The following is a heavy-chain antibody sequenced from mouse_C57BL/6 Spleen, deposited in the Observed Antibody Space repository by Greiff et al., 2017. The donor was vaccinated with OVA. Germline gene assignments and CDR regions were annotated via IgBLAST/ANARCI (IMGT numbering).Heavy chain of an antibody. D-gene: IGHD1-3*01. Sequence: QVQLQQPGAELVKPGASVKLSCKASGYTFTSYWMQWVKQRPGQGLEWIGEIDPSDSYTNYNQKFKGKATLTVDTSSSTAYMQLSSLTSEDSAVYYCARKEWYLAFDVWGTGTTVTVSS. J-gene: IGHJ1*03. CDR3: ARKEWYLAFDV. CDR2: IDPSDSYT. CDR1: GYTFTSYW. V-gene: IGHV1-50*01.